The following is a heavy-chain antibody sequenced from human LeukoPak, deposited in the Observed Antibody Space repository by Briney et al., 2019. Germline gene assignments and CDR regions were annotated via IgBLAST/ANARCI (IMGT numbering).Heavy chain of an antibody. V-gene: IGHV4-59*01. CDR3: ARDGVYSSSWYYFDY. J-gene: IGHJ4*02. Sequence: SETLSLTCTVSGGSISSYYWSWIRQPPGKGLEWIGYIYYSGSTNYNPFLKSRVTISVDTSKNQFSLKLSSVTAADTAVYYCARDGVYSSSWYYFDYWGQGTLVTVSS. CDR1: GGSISSYY. D-gene: IGHD6-13*01. CDR2: IYYSGST.